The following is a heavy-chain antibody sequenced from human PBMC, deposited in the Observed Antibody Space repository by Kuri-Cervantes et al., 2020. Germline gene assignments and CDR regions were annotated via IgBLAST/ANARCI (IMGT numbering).Heavy chain of an antibody. CDR1: GYTFTCYY. Sequence: ASVKVSCKASGYTFTCYYMHWVRQAPGQGLKWMGIINPSGGSTSYAQKFQGRVTMTRDTSTSTVYMELSSLRSEDTAVYYCASPVGATVGFDYWGQGTLVTVSS. D-gene: IGHD1-26*01. CDR2: INPSGGST. V-gene: IGHV1-46*01. J-gene: IGHJ4*02. CDR3: ASPVGATVGFDY.